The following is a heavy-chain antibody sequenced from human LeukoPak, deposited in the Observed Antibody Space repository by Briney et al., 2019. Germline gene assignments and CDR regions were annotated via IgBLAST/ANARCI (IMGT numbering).Heavy chain of an antibody. D-gene: IGHD3-10*01. V-gene: IGHV4-59*12. Sequence: SETLSLTCTVSGGSISSYYWSWIRQPPGKGLEWIGYIYYSGSTNYNPSLKSRVTISVDTSKNQFSLKLSSVTAADTAVYYCARGGARGFYWGQGTLVTVSS. CDR3: ARGGARGFY. CDR2: IYYSGST. J-gene: IGHJ4*02. CDR1: GGSISSYY.